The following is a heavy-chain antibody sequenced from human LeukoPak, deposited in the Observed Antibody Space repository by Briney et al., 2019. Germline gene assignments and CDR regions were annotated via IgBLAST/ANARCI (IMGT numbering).Heavy chain of an antibody. CDR1: GGSFSGYY. D-gene: IGHD6-19*01. Sequence: SETLSLTCAVYGGSFSGYYWRWIRQPPGKGLEWIGELNHSGSTNYNPSLKSRVTISVDTSKNQFSLKLSSVPAADTAVYYCARAIAVAGTSSGPSFDYWGQGTLVTVSS. CDR2: LNHSGST. CDR3: ARAIAVAGTSSGPSFDY. V-gene: IGHV4-34*01. J-gene: IGHJ4*02.